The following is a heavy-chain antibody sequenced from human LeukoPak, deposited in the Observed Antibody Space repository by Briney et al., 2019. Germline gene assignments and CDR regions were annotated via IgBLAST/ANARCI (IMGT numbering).Heavy chain of an antibody. D-gene: IGHD2-2*01. CDR2: MNPNSGNT. J-gene: IGHJ5*02. Sequence: GASVKVSCKASGYTFTSYDINWVRQATGQGLEWMGWMNPNSGNTGYAQKFQGRVTMTWNTSISTAYMELSSLRSDDTAVYYCARDLRSGVPRWFDPWGQGTLVTVSS. CDR1: GYTFTSYD. V-gene: IGHV1-8*01. CDR3: ARDLRSGVPRWFDP.